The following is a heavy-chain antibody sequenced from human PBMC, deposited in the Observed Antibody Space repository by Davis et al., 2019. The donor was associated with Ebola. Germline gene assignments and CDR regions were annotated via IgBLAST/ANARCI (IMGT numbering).Heavy chain of an antibody. D-gene: IGHD3-3*01. CDR2: IKQDGSEK. V-gene: IGHV3-7*01. CDR1: GFTVSSNY. J-gene: IGHJ4*02. CDR3: ARDGQYYDFWSGYSDY. Sequence: GESLKISCAASGFTVSSNYMSWVRQAPGKGLEWVANIKQDGSEKYYVDSVKGRFTISRDNAKNSLYLQMNSLRAEDTAVYYCARDGQYYDFWSGYSDYWGQGTLVTVSS.